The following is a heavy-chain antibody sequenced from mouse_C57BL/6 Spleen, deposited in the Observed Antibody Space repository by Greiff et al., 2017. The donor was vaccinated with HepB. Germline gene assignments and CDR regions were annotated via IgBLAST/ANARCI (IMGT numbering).Heavy chain of an antibody. CDR3: ARWGYGSSYY. CDR1: GYTFTSYG. V-gene: IGHV1-81*01. CDR2: IYPRSGNT. D-gene: IGHD1-1*01. Sequence: VQLQQSGAELARPGASVKLSCKASGYTFTSYGISWVKQRTGQGLEWIGEIYPRSGNTYYNEKFKGKATLTADKSSSTAYMELRSLTSEDSVVYFCARWGYGSSYYWGQGTTLTVSS. J-gene: IGHJ2*01.